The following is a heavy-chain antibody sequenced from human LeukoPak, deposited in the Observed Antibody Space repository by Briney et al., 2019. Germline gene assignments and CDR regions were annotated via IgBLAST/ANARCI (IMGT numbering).Heavy chain of an antibody. V-gene: IGHV3-33*01. CDR1: GFTFSSYG. CDR2: IWYDGSNK. D-gene: IGHD2-21*02. J-gene: IGHJ4*02. Sequence: GSLRLSCAASGFTFSSYGMHWVRQAPGKGLEWVAVIWYDGSNKYYADSVKGRFTISRDNSKNTLYLQMNSLRAEDTAVYYCARERESYCGGDCSGLIYWGQGTLVTVSS. CDR3: ARERESYCGGDCSGLIY.